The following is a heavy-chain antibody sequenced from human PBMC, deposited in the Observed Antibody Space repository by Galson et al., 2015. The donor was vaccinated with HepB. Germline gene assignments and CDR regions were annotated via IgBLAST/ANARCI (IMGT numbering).Heavy chain of an antibody. CDR1: GFTFSSYS. Sequence: SLRLSCAASGFTFSSYSMNWVRQAPGKGLEWVSSISSSSSYIYYADSVKGRFTISRDNAKNSLYLQMNSLRAEDTAVYYCARDEEDGLTYAFDIWGQGTMVTVSS. CDR2: ISSSSSYI. CDR3: ARDEEDGLTYAFDI. J-gene: IGHJ3*02. D-gene: IGHD5-24*01. V-gene: IGHV3-21*01.